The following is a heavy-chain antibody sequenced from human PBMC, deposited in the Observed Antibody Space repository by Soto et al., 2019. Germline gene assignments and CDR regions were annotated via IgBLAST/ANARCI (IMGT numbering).Heavy chain of an antibody. CDR3: TTGPVCSGGSCYIYCYYYMDV. CDR1: GFTFSNAG. CDR2: IKSKTDGGTT. D-gene: IGHD2-15*01. Sequence: GGSLRLSCAASGFTFSNAGMSWVRQAPGKGLEWVGRIKSKTDGGTTDYAAPVKGRFTISRDDSKNTLYLQMNSLKTEDTAVYYCTTGPVCSGGSCYIYCYYYMDVWGKGTTVTVSS. J-gene: IGHJ6*03. V-gene: IGHV3-15*01.